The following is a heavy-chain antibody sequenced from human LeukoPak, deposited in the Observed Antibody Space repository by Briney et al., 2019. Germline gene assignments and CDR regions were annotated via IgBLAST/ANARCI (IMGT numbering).Heavy chain of an antibody. J-gene: IGHJ4*02. V-gene: IGHV3-30-3*01. CDR1: GFTFSSYA. Sequence: GGSLRLSCAASGFTFSSYAMHWVRQAPGKGLEWVAVISYDGSNKYYADSVKGRFTISRDNSKNTLYLQMNSLRAEDTAVYYCARDRLGRGYDFWSGYYFDYWGQGTLVTVSS. CDR2: ISYDGSNK. CDR3: ARDRLGRGYDFWSGYYFDY. D-gene: IGHD3-3*01.